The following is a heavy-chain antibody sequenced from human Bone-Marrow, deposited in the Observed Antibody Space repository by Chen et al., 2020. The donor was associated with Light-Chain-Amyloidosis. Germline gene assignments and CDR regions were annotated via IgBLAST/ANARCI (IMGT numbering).Heavy chain of an antibody. Sequence: EVQLVESGGGLLQRGGSLRLSCAASGLAFRSYAMSWVRQAPGKGLVWVSTISGRGGSRYYGDSVKCRLTISRDNSKNALFLQMNSLRDEDTAVYYCAKDISYDDILPGYPADAFDIWGQGTMVTVSS. J-gene: IGHJ3*02. CDR2: ISGRGGSR. CDR1: GLAFRSYA. CDR3: AKDISYDDILPGYPADAFDI. V-gene: IGHV3-23*04. D-gene: IGHD3-9*01.